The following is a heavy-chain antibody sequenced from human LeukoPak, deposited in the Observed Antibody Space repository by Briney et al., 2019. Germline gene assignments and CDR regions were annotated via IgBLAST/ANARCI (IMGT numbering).Heavy chain of an antibody. J-gene: IGHJ5*02. Sequence: PSETLSLTCTVSGGSISSYYWSWIRQPPGKGLEWIGYIYYSGSTNYNPSLKSRVTISVDTSKNQFSLKLSSVTAADTALYYCARMEEGLGYCRGSGCYWLDPWGQGTLVTVSS. CDR3: ARMEEGLGYCRGSGCYWLDP. CDR2: IYYSGST. V-gene: IGHV4-59*12. CDR1: GGSISSYY. D-gene: IGHD2-2*01.